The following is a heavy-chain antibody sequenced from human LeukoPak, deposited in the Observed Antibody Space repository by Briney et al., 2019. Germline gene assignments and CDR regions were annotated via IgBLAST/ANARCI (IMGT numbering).Heavy chain of an antibody. CDR3: TVLSDGDAFDI. D-gene: IGHD6-6*01. Sequence: ASVKVSCKASGYTFTGYYMHWVRQAPGQGLEWLGRIDPKTGGTKYAQKVQGRVTMTRDTSSSTAYMDLSSLRSDDTAVYFCTVLSDGDAFDIWGQGTLVTVSS. J-gene: IGHJ3*02. V-gene: IGHV1-2*06. CDR2: IDPKTGGT. CDR1: GYTFTGYY.